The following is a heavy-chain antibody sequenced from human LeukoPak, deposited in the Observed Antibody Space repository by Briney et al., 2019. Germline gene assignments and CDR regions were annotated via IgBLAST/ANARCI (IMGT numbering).Heavy chain of an antibody. V-gene: IGHV4-61*02. CDR3: ARDPPSSSSDY. J-gene: IGHJ4*02. Sequence: SETLSLTCTVSGGSISSGSYYWSWIRQPAGKGLEWIGRIYTSGGTNYNPSLKSRVTISVDTSKNQFSLKLSSVTAADTAVYYCARDPPSSSSDYWGQGTLVTVSS. CDR2: IYTSGGT. D-gene: IGHD6-13*01. CDR1: GGSISSGSYY.